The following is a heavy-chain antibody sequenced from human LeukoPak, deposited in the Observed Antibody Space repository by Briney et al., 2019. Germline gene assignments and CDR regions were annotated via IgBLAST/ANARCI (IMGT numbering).Heavy chain of an antibody. CDR1: GFTFSSYW. CDR3: AKEVWFGELHIDY. V-gene: IGHV3-7*01. D-gene: IGHD3-10*01. Sequence: GGSLRLSCAASGFTFSSYWMSWVRQAPGKGLEWVANIKQDGSEKFYVDSVKGRFTISRDNAKNSLYLQMNSLRAEDTAVYYCAKEVWFGELHIDYWGQGTLVTVSS. J-gene: IGHJ4*02. CDR2: IKQDGSEK.